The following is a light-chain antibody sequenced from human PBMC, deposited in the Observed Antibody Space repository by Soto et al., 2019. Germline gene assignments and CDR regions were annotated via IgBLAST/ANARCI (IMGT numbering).Light chain of an antibody. V-gene: IGKV1-39*01. CDR1: QRISSY. CDR3: QQSYSSPQT. J-gene: IGKJ4*01. Sequence: DIQMTQSPSSLSASVGDRVTITCRASQRISSYLNWYQQQPGKAPKLLIFAASSLQSGGPSRFSGSGSGTDFTLTISSLQPEDFATYYCQQSYSSPQTFGGGTKVDIK. CDR2: AAS.